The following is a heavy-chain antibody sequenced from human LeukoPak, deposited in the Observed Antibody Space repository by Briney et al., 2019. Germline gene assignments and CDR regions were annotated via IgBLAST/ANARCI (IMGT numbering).Heavy chain of an antibody. CDR3: ARGFYGSGSPFDY. CDR1: GYSFTSYS. Sequence: GESLKITCKGSGYSFTSYSISWVRQMPGKGLEWMGWIAPSDSYTNYSPSFQCHVTLSAHTSISTAYLQWSSLKASDTAMYHCARGFYGSGSPFDYGGQGTLVTVSS. D-gene: IGHD3-10*01. CDR2: IAPSDSYT. V-gene: IGHV5-10-1*01. J-gene: IGHJ4*02.